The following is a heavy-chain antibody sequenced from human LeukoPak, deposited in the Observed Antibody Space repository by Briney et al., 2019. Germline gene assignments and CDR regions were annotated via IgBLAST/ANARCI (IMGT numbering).Heavy chain of an antibody. J-gene: IGHJ4*02. CDR1: GYTFTSNY. CDR2: IYPRDGST. Sequence: ASVTVSCKASGYTFTSNYIHWVRQAPGQRLERMGMIYPRDGSTSYAQKFQGRVTVTRDTSTSTVHMELSGLRSEDTAVYYCARDQEGFDYWGQGTLVTVSS. V-gene: IGHV1-46*01. CDR3: ARDQEGFDY.